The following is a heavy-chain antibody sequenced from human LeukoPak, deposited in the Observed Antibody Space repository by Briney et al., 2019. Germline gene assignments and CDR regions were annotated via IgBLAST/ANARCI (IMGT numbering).Heavy chain of an antibody. CDR1: GDSIRSGAFY. Sequence: SETLSLTCTVSGDSIRSGAFYWSWIRQSPGKGLEGIGYIHYSGSSDYNPSLKSRVTISVDTSKNQFSLRLSSVTAADTDVYYCARASAMAPRSYGMDVWGQGTTVTVSS. CDR3: ARASAMAPRSYGMDV. D-gene: IGHD5-24*01. V-gene: IGHV4-31*03. CDR2: IHYSGSS. J-gene: IGHJ6*02.